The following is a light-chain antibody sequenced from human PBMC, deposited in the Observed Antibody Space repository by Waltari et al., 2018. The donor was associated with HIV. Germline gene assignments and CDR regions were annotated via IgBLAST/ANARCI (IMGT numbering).Light chain of an antibody. J-gene: IGLJ2*01. CDR1: SLRQCN. V-gene: IGLV3-19*01. CDR3: ACGDRSGDHIV. CDR2: GKN. Sequence: SSELTQDPAVSVALGQTVKIACLGDSLRQCNGSWYRRRLGHDPQLLVYGKNRRPAGIPDRFSAASAGNTAFLTISVARAEDEADYYCACGDRSGDHIVFGAGTSLTGL.